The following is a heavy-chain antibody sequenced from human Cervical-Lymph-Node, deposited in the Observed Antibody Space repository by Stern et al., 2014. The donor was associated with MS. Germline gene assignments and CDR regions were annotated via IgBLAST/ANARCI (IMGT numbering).Heavy chain of an antibody. D-gene: IGHD2-15*01. CDR3: ARGVVSNRAAATLHNLFDP. V-gene: IGHV1-69*09. Sequence: QVQLVESGAEVKKPGSSVNVSCKASGGTFSSSYAITWMRQAPGQGLECMGRILPILGLPNYAQKFQGRVTITADTSTSTAYMELSSLRSEDTAVYYCARGVVSNRAAATLHNLFDPWGQGTLVTVSS. CDR2: ILPILGLP. CDR1: GGTFSSSYA. J-gene: IGHJ5*02.